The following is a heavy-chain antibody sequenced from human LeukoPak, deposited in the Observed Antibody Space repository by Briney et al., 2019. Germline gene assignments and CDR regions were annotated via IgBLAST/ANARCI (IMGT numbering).Heavy chain of an antibody. Sequence: PSETLSLTCAVYGGSFSGYYLSWIRQPPGKGLEWIGEINQSGGTNYNPSLRSRITISVDASKNQFSLKLSSVTAADTAVYYCARGPRYCNNIGCYELDYWGQGTLVTVSS. J-gene: IGHJ4*02. CDR3: ARGPRYCNNIGCYELDY. V-gene: IGHV4-34*01. D-gene: IGHD2-2*01. CDR2: INQSGGT. CDR1: GGSFSGYY.